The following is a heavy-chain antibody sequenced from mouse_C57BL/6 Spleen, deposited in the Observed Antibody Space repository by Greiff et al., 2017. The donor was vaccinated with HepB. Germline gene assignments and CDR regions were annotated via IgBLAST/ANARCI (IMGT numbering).Heavy chain of an antibody. J-gene: IGHJ3*01. CDR1: GYTFTDYY. CDR3: ALYYSNSWFAY. CDR2: INPNNGGT. Sequence: VQLQQSGPELVKPGASVKISCKASGYTFTDYYMNWVKQSHGKSLEWIGDINPNNGGTSYNQKFKGKATLTVDKSSSTAYMELRSLTSEDSAVYYCALYYSNSWFAYWGQGTLVTVSA. V-gene: IGHV1-26*01. D-gene: IGHD2-5*01.